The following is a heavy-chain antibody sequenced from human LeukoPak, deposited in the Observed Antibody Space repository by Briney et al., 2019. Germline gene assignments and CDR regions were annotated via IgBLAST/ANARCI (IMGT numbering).Heavy chain of an antibody. D-gene: IGHD2-21*02. CDR3: ARDACGGDCYLDAFDI. V-gene: IGHV3-48*04. J-gene: IGHJ3*02. CDR2: ISSSGSTI. Sequence: GSLRLSCAASGFTFSSYAMSWVRQAPGKGLEWVSYISSSGSTIYYADSVKGRFTISRDNAKNSLYLQMNSLRAEDTAVYYCARDACGGDCYLDAFDIWGQGTMVTVSS. CDR1: GFTFSSYA.